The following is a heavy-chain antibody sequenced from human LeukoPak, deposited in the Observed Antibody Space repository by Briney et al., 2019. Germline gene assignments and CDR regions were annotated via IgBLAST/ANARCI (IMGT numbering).Heavy chain of an antibody. J-gene: IGHJ4*02. Sequence: GGSLRLSCAASGFTFDDYTMHWVRQAPGKGLEWISLITWDGSRRHYAGSVKGRFTISRDNSKNSLYLQMKSLRTEDTALYYCAKGPTYSSSWYAALDNWGQGTLVTVSS. CDR2: ITWDGSRR. D-gene: IGHD6-13*01. CDR3: AKGPTYSSSWYAALDN. V-gene: IGHV3-43*01. CDR1: GFTFDDYT.